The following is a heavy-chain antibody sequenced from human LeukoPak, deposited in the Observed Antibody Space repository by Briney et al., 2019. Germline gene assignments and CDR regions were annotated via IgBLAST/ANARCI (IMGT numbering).Heavy chain of an antibody. CDR3: ARDTGDYDFWSGYSPYYYYYMDV. V-gene: IGHV1-46*01. D-gene: IGHD3-3*01. CDR2: INPSGGST. J-gene: IGHJ6*03. CDR1: GYTFTSYY. Sequence: ASVKVSCKASGYTFTSYYMHWVRQAPGQGLEWMGIINPSGGSTSYAQKFQGRVTVTRDMSTSTVYMELSSLRSEDTAGYYCARDTGDYDFWSGYSPYYYYYMDVWGKGTTVTVSS.